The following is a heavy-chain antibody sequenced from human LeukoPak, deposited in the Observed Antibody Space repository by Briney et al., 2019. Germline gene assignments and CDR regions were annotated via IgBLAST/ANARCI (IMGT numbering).Heavy chain of an antibody. D-gene: IGHD1-26*01. V-gene: IGHV3-9*01. J-gene: IGHJ4*02. Sequence: GRSVRLSCAASGFTFDDYAMHWVRQVPGKGLEWVSGISWNSGSIGYADSVKGRFTISRDNAKNSLYLQMNSLRAEDTALYYCAKDPGATTKSDYWGQGTLVTVSS. CDR3: AKDPGATTKSDY. CDR1: GFTFDDYA. CDR2: ISWNSGSI.